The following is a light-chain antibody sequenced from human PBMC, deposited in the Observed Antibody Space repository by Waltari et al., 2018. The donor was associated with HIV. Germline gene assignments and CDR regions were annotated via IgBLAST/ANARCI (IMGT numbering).Light chain of an antibody. V-gene: IGLV1-44*01. J-gene: IGLJ1*01. CDR1: SSNIGSNT. Sequence: QSVLTQSPSASGTPGQRVTISCSGSSSNIGSNTVNWYQQLPGTAPKLLIYSNNRRPPGAPDRFPGPNLGTSAPLAISGLQAGDEADYSCQSYDSSLGGFYVFGTGTKVTVL. CDR2: SNN. CDR3: QSYDSSLGGFYV.